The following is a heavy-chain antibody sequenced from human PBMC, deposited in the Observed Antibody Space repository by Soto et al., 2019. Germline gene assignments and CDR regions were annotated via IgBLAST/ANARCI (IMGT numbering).Heavy chain of an antibody. V-gene: IGHV4-39*01. Sequence: ASETLSLTCTVSGGSISSSSYYWGWIRQPPGKGLEWIGSIYYSGSTYYNPSLKSRVTISVDTSKNQFSLKLSSVTAADTAVYYCATLTGYYPVGYWGQGTLVTVSS. D-gene: IGHD3-9*01. CDR3: ATLTGYYPVGY. CDR2: IYYSGST. CDR1: GGSISSSSYY. J-gene: IGHJ4*02.